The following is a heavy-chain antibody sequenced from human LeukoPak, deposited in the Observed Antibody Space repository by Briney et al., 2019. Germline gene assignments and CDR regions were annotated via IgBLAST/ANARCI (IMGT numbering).Heavy chain of an antibody. CDR1: GYTFTGYY. Sequence: ASVKVSCKASGYTFTGYYMHWVRQAPGQGLEWMGWINPNTGGTNYAQKFQDRVTMTRDTSCTTGYMELSRLRYDDTAVYYCARSPDILTGENFDYWGQGTLVTVSS. D-gene: IGHD3-9*01. CDR2: INPNTGGT. CDR3: ARSPDILTGENFDY. J-gene: IGHJ4*02. V-gene: IGHV1-2*02.